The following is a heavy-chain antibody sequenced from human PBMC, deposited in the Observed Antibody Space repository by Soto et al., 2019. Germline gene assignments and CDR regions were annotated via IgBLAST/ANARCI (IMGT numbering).Heavy chain of an antibody. D-gene: IGHD6-19*01. CDR1: GGSISSSSYY. CDR3: ARSCCGARRGYSSGWYLVGAVQDWDYFDY. CDR2: IYYSGST. J-gene: IGHJ4*02. V-gene: IGHV4-39*01. Sequence: PSETLSLTCTVSGGSISSSSYYWGWIRQPPGKGLEWIGSIYYSGSTYYNPSLKSRVTISVDTSKNQFSLKLSSVTAADTAVYYCARSCCGARRGYSSGWYLVGAVQDWDYFDYWGQGTLVTVSS.